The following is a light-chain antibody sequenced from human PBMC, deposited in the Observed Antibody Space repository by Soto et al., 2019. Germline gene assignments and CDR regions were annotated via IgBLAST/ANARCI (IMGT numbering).Light chain of an antibody. Sequence: SVLPRPAYVSGSPAQSITISCTGTSSDVGVYNYVSWYQQHPGKAPKLMIYEVSNRPSGVSNRFSGSKSGNTASLTISGLQAEDEADYYCSSYTRSSSYVFGTDTTYVFGTRSNVTVL. V-gene: IGLV2-14*01. CDR3: SSYTRSSSYVFGTDTTYV. CDR1: SSDVGVYNY. CDR2: EVS. J-gene: IGLJ1*01.